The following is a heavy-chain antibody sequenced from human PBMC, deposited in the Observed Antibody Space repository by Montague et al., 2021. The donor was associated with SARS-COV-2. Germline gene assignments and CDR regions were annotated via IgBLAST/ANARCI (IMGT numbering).Heavy chain of an antibody. D-gene: IGHD1-7*01. Sequence: ETLSLTCAVSGASISSSTYYWVWIRQPPGKGLEWVGTIFYSGCAYYTPSLKSRVTVSVDTSKNQFSLKLCSVTAADSAVYYCATHQSGTMLAYCGQGTLVTVTS. V-gene: IGHV4-39*01. J-gene: IGHJ4*02. CDR1: GASISSSTYY. CDR3: ATHQSGTMLAY. CDR2: IFYSGCA.